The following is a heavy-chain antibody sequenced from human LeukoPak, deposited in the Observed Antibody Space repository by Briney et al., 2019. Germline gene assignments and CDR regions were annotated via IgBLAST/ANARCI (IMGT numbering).Heavy chain of an antibody. V-gene: IGHV3-30*18. CDR3: AKGAQLLFDY. J-gene: IGHJ4*02. CDR1: GFTFSSYG. D-gene: IGHD2-2*01. Sequence: GGSLRLSCAASGFTFSSYGMHWVRQAPGKGLEWVAVISNDGSNKYYAESVKGRFTISRDNSKNTLYLQMNSLRAEDTAVYYCAKGAQLLFDYWGQGTLVTVSS. CDR2: ISNDGSNK.